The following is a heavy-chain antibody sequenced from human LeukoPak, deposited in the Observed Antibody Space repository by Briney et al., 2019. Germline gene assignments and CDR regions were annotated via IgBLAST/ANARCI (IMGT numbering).Heavy chain of an antibody. CDR3: ARVGCSGGSCSYGMDV. Sequence: SQTLSLTCAVYGGSISSGGYSWSWIRQPPGKGLEWIGYIYHSGSTYYNPSLKSRVTISVDRSKNQFSLKLSSVTAADTAVYYCARVGCSGGSCSYGMDVWGQGTTVTVSS. V-gene: IGHV4-30-2*01. CDR1: GGSISSGGYS. J-gene: IGHJ6*02. D-gene: IGHD2-15*01. CDR2: IYHSGST.